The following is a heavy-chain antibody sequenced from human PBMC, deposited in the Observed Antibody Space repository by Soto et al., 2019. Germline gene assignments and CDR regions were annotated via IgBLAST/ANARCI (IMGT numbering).Heavy chain of an antibody. J-gene: IGHJ4*02. D-gene: IGHD5-12*01. CDR1: GGSINSGDYY. V-gene: IGHV4-30-4*01. CDR2: IYYSGST. CDR3: ARLYTGYEAFDY. Sequence: PXETLSLTCSVSGGSINSGDYYWSWIRQSPGKGLEWIGYIYYSGSTYYNPSLKSRSTIAIDTSKNQFFLDVDSVTAADTAVYYCARLYTGYEAFDYWGQGPLVTVSS.